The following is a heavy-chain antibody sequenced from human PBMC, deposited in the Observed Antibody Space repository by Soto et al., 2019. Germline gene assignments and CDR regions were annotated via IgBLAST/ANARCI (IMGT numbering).Heavy chain of an antibody. Sequence: SLRLSCAASGFTFDDYTMHWVRQAPGQGLEWVSLISWDGGSTYYADSVKGRFTISRDNSKNSLYLQMNSLRTEDTALYYCAKGGGWNYESDYYYGMDVWGQGTTVTVSS. V-gene: IGHV3-43*01. CDR3: AKGGGWNYESDYYYGMDV. J-gene: IGHJ6*02. CDR1: GFTFDDYT. D-gene: IGHD1-7*01. CDR2: ISWDGGST.